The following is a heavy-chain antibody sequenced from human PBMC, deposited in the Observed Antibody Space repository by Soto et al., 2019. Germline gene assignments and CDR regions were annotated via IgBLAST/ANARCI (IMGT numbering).Heavy chain of an antibody. CDR2: MYFSGSS. Sequence: QLRMQESGPGLVKPSETLSLTCTVSGGSMTDTNHYWGWVRQPPGKTLEWIGSMYFSGSSYKNPSLRSRVTMSIDTSNGHYSLNLKSLTAADTALYYCARLRGGSYSLLDFWGQGILVTVSS. CDR1: GGSMTDTNHY. J-gene: IGHJ4*02. D-gene: IGHD1-26*01. CDR3: ARLRGGSYSLLDF. V-gene: IGHV4-39*02.